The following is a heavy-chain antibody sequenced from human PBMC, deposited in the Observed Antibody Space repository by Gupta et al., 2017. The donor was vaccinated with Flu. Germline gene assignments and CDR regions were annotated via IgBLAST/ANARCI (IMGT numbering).Heavy chain of an antibody. D-gene: IGHD3-22*01. CDR3: ATGGHYDSADVFSPPV. Sequence: APGQGLEWMGWIHTNTGNPTYAQGFTGRFVFSLDTSVSTAYLHIISLKTEDTAAYYCATGGHYDSADVFSPPVWGPGTQVTVSS. CDR2: IHTNTGNP. J-gene: IGHJ4*02. V-gene: IGHV7-4-1*02.